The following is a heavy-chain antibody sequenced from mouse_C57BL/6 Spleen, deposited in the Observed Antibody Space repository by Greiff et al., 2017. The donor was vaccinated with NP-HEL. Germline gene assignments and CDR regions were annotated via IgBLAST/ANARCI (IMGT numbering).Heavy chain of an antibody. CDR2: IWSGGST. D-gene: IGHD1-1*01. CDR1: GFSLTSYG. Sequence: QVHVKQSGPGLVQPSQSLSITCTVSGFSLTSYGVHWVRQSPGKGLEWLGVIWSGGSTDYNAAFISRLSISKDNSKSQVFFKMNSLRADDTAIYYCARNHGTTVVVDYYAMDYWGQGTSVTVSS. V-gene: IGHV2-2*01. CDR3: ARNHGTTVVVDYYAMDY. J-gene: IGHJ4*01.